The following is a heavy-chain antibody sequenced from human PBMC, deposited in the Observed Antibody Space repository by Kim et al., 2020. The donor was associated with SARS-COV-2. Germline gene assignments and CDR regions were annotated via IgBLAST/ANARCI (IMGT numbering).Heavy chain of an antibody. Sequence: GESLKISCQASGYTFTTSWIGWVRQKPGKGLDLMGIIYPGDSDRRYNPSFPGQVDLSVDKSTSTAYLEWRSLKASDSGLYYCARLRALIGANIHDALDIWGQGTMV. V-gene: IGHV5-51*01. CDR1: GYTFTTSW. CDR3: ARLRALIGANIHDALDI. J-gene: IGHJ3*02. CDR2: IYPGDSDR. D-gene: IGHD1-26*01.